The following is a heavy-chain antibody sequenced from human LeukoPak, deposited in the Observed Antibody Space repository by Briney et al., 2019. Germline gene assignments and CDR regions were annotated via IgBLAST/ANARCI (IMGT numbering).Heavy chain of an antibody. CDR1: GGSISSYY. CDR2: IYYSGST. J-gene: IGHJ4*02. Sequence: PSETLSLTCTVSGGSISSYYWSWIRQPPGKGLEWIGYIYYSGSTNYNPSLKSRVTISVDTSKNQFSLKLSSVTAADTAVYYCARGYCTGGSCYRFAFDYWGQGTLVTVSS. V-gene: IGHV4-59*01. CDR3: ARGYCTGGSCYRFAFDY. D-gene: IGHD2-15*01.